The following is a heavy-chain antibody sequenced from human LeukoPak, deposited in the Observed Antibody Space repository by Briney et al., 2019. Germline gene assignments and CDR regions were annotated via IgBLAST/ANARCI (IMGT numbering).Heavy chain of an antibody. CDR1: GFTVSSNS. Sequence: GGSLRLSCTVSGFTVSSNSMSWVRQAPGKGLEWVSSISSSSSYIYYADSVKGRFTISRDNAKNSLYLQMNSLRAEDTAVYYCARDRGNTVLNSRREYYYMDVWGKGTTVTVSS. D-gene: IGHD2-8*01. CDR2: ISSSSSYI. J-gene: IGHJ6*03. V-gene: IGHV3-21*01. CDR3: ARDRGNTVLNSRREYYYMDV.